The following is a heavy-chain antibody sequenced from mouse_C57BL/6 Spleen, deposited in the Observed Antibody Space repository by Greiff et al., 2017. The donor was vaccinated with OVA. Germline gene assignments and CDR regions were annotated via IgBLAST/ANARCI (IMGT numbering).Heavy chain of an antibody. J-gene: IGHJ1*03. V-gene: IGHV5-17*01. D-gene: IGHD1-1*01. CDR1: GFTFSDYG. Sequence: DVKLVESGGGLVKPGGSLKLSCAASGFTFSDYGMHWVRQAPEKGLEWVAYISSGSSTIYYADTVKGRFTISRDNAKNTLFLQMTSLRSEDTAMYYCASRENYYGSSYWYFDVWGTGTTVTVSS. CDR2: ISSGSSTI. CDR3: ASRENYYGSSYWYFDV.